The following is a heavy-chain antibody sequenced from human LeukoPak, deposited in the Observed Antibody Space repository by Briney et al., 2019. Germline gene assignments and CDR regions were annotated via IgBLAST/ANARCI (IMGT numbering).Heavy chain of an antibody. CDR3: ARAYYESSAYRHAVYFDY. Sequence: GASVKVSCKASGYTFTAYYMHWVRQAPGQGLEWIGCIGPTGNTVYVQKFQGRVTMTKDTSTNTVYMHLSSLSSDDTAVYYCARAYYESSAYRHAVYFDYWGQGTLVTVSS. CDR1: GYTFTAYY. CDR2: IGPTGNT. D-gene: IGHD3-22*01. V-gene: IGHV1-2*02. J-gene: IGHJ4*02.